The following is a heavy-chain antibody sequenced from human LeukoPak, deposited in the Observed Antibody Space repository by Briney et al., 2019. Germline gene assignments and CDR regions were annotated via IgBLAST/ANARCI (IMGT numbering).Heavy chain of an antibody. CDR2: IRGSGVA. Sequence: GGSLRLSCAASGFTFSTYAMSWVRQAPGKGLERVSGIRGSGVAFYADSVKGRFTISRDNSQNTLYLQMNSLRADDTAIYYCARRYITGWYFDYWGQGTLVTVSS. V-gene: IGHV3-23*01. CDR1: GFTFSTYA. D-gene: IGHD6-25*01. J-gene: IGHJ4*02. CDR3: ARRYITGWYFDY.